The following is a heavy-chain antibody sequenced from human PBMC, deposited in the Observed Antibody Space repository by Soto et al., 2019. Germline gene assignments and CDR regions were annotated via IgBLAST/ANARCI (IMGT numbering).Heavy chain of an antibody. CDR3: ARGVYDILPGSYYYYYYGMDV. D-gene: IGHD3-9*01. CDR1: RRTFSSYW. J-gene: IGHJ6*02. CDR2: ITPIFGTA. V-gene: IGHV1-69*06. Sequence: SGKVSCNSSRRTFSSYWSSGGRQAPGQGREWMGGITPIFGTANYTQKFQGRATITADKSTTTAYMELSSLSSEDTAVYYCARGVYDILPGSYYYYYYGMDVWGQGPTVIVSS.